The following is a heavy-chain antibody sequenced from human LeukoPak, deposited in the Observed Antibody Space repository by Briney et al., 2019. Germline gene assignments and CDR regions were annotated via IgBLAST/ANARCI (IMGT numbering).Heavy chain of an antibody. CDR3: ARDRGPRTGFMVREAYDY. J-gene: IGHJ4*02. D-gene: IGHD3-10*01. V-gene: IGHV3-74*01. CDR1: GFTFSSYG. Sequence: GGSLRLSCAASGFTFSSYGMHWVRQAPGKGLVWVSRINTDGSITNYADSVKGRFSISRDNAKNTLYLQMSSLRAEDTAVYYCARDRGPRTGFMVREAYDYWGQGTLVTVSS. CDR2: INTDGSIT.